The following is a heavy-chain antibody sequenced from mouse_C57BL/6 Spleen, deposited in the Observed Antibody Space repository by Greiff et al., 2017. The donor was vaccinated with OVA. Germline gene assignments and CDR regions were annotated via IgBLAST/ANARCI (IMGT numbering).Heavy chain of an antibody. CDR1: GLPSSDSG. CDR2: ISNLAYSI. Sequence: EVKVVEFGGGLVQPGGSLKPSCAAPGLPSSDSGLAGVRQAPRKGPEWVAFISNLAYSIYYADTVTGRFTISRENAKNTLYLEMSSLRSEDTAMYYCARRSNYYAMDYWGQGTSVTVSS. J-gene: IGHJ4*01. V-gene: IGHV5-15*04. CDR3: ARRSNYYAMDY.